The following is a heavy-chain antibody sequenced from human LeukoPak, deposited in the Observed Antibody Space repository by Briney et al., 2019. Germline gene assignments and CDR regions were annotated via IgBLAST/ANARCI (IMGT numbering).Heavy chain of an antibody. D-gene: IGHD1/OR15-1a*01. CDR3: ARDPDGTARNYFDY. V-gene: IGHV3-21*01. CDR1: GFTFSSYS. CDR2: ISTSSSYI. Sequence: GGSLRLSCAASGFTFSSYSMNWVRQAPGKGLEWVSSISTSSSYIYYANSVKGRFTISRDNAKNSLYLQMNSLRAEDTAVYYCARDPDGTARNYFDYWGQGTLVTVSS. J-gene: IGHJ4*02.